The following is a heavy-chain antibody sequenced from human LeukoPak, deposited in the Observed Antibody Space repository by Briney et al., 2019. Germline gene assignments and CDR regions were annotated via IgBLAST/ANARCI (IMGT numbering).Heavy chain of an antibody. V-gene: IGHV4-34*01. J-gene: IGHJ5*02. CDR1: GGSFSGYY. Sequence: PSETLSLTCAVYGGSFSGYYWSWIRQPPGRGLEWIGEINHSGSTNYNPSLKSRVTISVDTSKNQFSLKLSSVTAADTAVYYCARGFSWFDPWGQGTLVTVSS. CDR2: INHSGST. CDR3: ARGFSWFDP.